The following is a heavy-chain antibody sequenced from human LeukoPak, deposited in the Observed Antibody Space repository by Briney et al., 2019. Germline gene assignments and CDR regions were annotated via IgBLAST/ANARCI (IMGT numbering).Heavy chain of an antibody. CDR2: ISYDGSNK. CDR1: GFTFSSYA. CDR3: ARDLQPLSSGPLDY. V-gene: IGHV3-30*04. J-gene: IGHJ4*02. Sequence: GGSLRLSCAASGFTFSSYAMHWVRQAPGKGLEWVAVISYDGSNKYYADSVKGRFTISRDNSKNTLYLQMNSLRAEDTAVYYCARDLQPLSSGPLDYWGQGTLVTVSS. D-gene: IGHD6-19*01.